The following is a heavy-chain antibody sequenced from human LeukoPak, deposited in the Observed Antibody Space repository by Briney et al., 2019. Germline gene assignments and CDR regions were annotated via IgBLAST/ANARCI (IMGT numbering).Heavy chain of an antibody. D-gene: IGHD2-15*01. Sequence: PGGSLRLSCAASGFTFSSYGMHWVRQAPGKGLEWVAVISYDGSNKYYADSVKGRFTISRDNSKNTLYLQMNSLRAEDTAVYYCAKSGVVVAAYFDYWGQGTLVTVSS. CDR2: ISYDGSNK. CDR1: GFTFSSYG. V-gene: IGHV3-30*18. J-gene: IGHJ4*02. CDR3: AKSGVVVAAYFDY.